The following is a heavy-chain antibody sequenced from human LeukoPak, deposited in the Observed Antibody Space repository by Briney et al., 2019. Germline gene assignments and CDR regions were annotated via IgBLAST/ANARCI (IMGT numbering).Heavy chain of an antibody. CDR1: GGSFSGYY. J-gene: IGHJ4*02. Sequence: SETLSLTCAVYGGSFSGYYWSWIRQPPGKGLEWIGEINHSGSTNYNPSLKSRVTISVDTSKNQFSLKLSSVTAADTAVYYCARQRRVAPMVQGVIGFDYWGQGTLVTVSS. CDR3: ARQRRVAPMVQGVIGFDY. D-gene: IGHD3-10*01. V-gene: IGHV4-34*01. CDR2: INHSGST.